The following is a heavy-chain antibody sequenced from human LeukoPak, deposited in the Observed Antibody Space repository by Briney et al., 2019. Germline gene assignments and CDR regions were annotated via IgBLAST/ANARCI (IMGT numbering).Heavy chain of an antibody. V-gene: IGHV4-30-2*01. D-gene: IGHD3-9*01. CDR1: GGSMSSGGYS. J-gene: IGHJ4*02. Sequence: SQTLSLTCAVSGGSMSSGGYSWSGIRQPPGKGLEWIGYIYHSGSTYYNPSLKSRVTISVDRSKNQFSLKLSSVTAADTAVYYCARDNDRANYFDYWGQGTLVTVSS. CDR3: ARDNDRANYFDY. CDR2: IYHSGST.